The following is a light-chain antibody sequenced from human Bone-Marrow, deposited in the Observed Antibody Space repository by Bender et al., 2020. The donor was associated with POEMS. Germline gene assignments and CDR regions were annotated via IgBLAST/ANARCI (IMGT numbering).Light chain of an antibody. CDR3: CSYAGRSVWV. CDR2: EVR. CDR1: SSDVGAYNL. V-gene: IGLV2-23*02. Sequence: QSVLTQPPSVSGTPGQRVTISCTGASSDVGAYNLVSWYQQHPGKAPKLLIYEVRKRPSGVSNRFSGSKSDNTASLTISGLQAEDEADFYCCSYAGRSVWVFGGGTKLTVL. J-gene: IGLJ3*02.